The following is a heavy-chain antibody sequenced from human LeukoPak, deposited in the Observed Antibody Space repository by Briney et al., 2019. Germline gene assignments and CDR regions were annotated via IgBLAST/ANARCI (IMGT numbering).Heavy chain of an antibody. V-gene: IGHV1-24*01. J-gene: IGHJ6*02. CDR2: FYPEDGET. Sequence: ASAKVSHKVSVYKLTELSMHWVRQAPGKGLAGMGGFYPEDGETIYAQKFQGRVTMTEDTSTDTAYMELSSLRSEDTAVYYCATRRYGGLRFHYYYYYGMDVWGQGTTVTVSS. CDR1: VYKLTELS. CDR3: ATRRYGGLRFHYYYYYGMDV. D-gene: IGHD4-17*01.